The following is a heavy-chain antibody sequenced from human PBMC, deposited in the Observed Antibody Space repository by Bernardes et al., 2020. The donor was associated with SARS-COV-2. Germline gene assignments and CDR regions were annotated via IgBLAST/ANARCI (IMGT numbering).Heavy chain of an antibody. CDR2: IWYDGSNK. CDR3: ARNENGAYCGGDCYGLDY. D-gene: IGHD2-21*02. J-gene: IGHJ4*01. Sequence: GGSLRLSCTASGFTFSSYGMHWVRQAPGKGLEWVAVIWYDGSNKYYADSVKGRFTISRDNSKNTLYLQMNSLRAEDTAVYYCARNENGAYCGGDCYGLDYWGQEPWSPSPQ. CDR1: GFTFSSYG. V-gene: IGHV3-33*01.